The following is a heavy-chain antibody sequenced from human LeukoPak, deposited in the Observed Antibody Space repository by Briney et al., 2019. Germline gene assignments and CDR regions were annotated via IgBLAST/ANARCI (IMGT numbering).Heavy chain of an antibody. Sequence: GGSLRLSCAASGFTFSSSYMSWVRQAPGKGLEWVSVIYRGGSAHYSDSVKDRFTISRDNSKKTLYLQMNSLRGEETAVYYCARDPYDSSGYYPDYGGQGTLATVS. V-gene: IGHV3-53*01. CDR1: GFTFSSSY. CDR2: IYRGGSA. J-gene: IGHJ4*02. D-gene: IGHD3-22*01. CDR3: ARDPYDSSGYYPDY.